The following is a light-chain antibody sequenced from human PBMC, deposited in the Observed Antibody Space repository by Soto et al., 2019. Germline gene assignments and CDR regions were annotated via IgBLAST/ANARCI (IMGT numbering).Light chain of an antibody. V-gene: IGKV3-11*01. J-gene: IGKJ5*01. CDR1: QSVRSH. Sequence: EIVLTQSPATLSLSPGERATLSCRGSQSVRSHLVWYQQKPGQAPRLLIYEASNRATGTPARFSGSGSGTDFTLTISSLEPEDFAVYYCQQRSDWPITFGQGTRLEIK. CDR2: EAS. CDR3: QQRSDWPIT.